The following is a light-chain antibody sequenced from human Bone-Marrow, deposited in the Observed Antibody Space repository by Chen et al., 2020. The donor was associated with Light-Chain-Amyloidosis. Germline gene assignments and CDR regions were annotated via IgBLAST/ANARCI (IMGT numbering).Light chain of an antibody. V-gene: IGKV1-12*02. CDR3: QQTMAFPWT. CDR1: QGIGSW. CDR2: AAS. J-gene: IGKJ1*01. Sequence: QMTQSLSSVSASVGDRVTITCRASQGIGSWLAWYQQKPGKAPKALMYAASSLESGVPLRFSGSGSGTDFTLIISGLQPEDFATYFCQQTMAFPWTFGQGTKVEI.